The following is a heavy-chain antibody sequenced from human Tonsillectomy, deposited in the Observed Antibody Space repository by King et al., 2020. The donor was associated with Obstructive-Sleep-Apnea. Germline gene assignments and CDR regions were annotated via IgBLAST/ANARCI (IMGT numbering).Heavy chain of an antibody. CDR1: GGSISTYY. V-gene: IGHV4-59*08. Sequence: VQLQESGPGLVKPSETLSLTCTVSGGSISTYYWSWIRQPPGKGLEWIGDIYYSGSTNYNPSLKSRVTISVYTSKNQFSLKLSSVTAADTAVYYCARHYYGSGSYEFDYWGQGTLVTVSS. CDR2: IYYSGST. D-gene: IGHD3-10*01. J-gene: IGHJ4*02. CDR3: ARHYYGSGSYEFDY.